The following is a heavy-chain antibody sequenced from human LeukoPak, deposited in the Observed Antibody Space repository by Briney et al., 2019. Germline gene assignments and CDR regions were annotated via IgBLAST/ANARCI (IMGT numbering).Heavy chain of an antibody. Sequence: ASVKVSCKASGYTFTGYYMHWMRQAPGQGLEWMGWSNPNSCGTNYAQKYQGRVTMTRDTSISTAYMELSRLRSDDTAVYYCALSACGGDCYSPDYAFDIWGQGTMVTVSS. CDR2: SNPNSCGT. D-gene: IGHD2-21*02. V-gene: IGHV1-2*02. CDR1: GYTFTGYY. CDR3: ALSACGGDCYSPDYAFDI. J-gene: IGHJ3*02.